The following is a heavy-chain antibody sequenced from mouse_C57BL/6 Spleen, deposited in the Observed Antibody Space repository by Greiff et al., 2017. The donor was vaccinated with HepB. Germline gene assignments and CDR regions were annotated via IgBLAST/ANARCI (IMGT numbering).Heavy chain of an antibody. Sequence: EVQRVESEGGLVQPGSSMKLSCTASGFTFSDYYMAWVRQVPEKGLEWVANINYDGSSTYYLDSLKSRFIISRDNAKNILYLQMSSLKSEDTATYYCARYYYGSFYAMDYWGQGTSVTVSS. CDR2: INYDGSST. CDR3: ARYYYGSFYAMDY. D-gene: IGHD1-1*01. J-gene: IGHJ4*01. CDR1: GFTFSDYY. V-gene: IGHV5-16*01.